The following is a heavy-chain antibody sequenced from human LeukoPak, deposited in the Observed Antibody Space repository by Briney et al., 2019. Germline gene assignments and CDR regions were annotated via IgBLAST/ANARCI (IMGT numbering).Heavy chain of an antibody. CDR2: ISAYNGNT. D-gene: IGHD2-15*01. CDR3: ARDHPHCSGGSCYDY. J-gene: IGHJ4*02. V-gene: IGHV1-18*01. CDR1: GYTFTSYG. Sequence: AASVKVSCKASGYTFTSYGISWVRQAPGQGLEWMGWISAYNGNTNYAQKLQGRVTMTTDTSTSTAYMELRSLRSDDTAVYYCARDHPHCSGGSCYDYWGQGTLVTVSS.